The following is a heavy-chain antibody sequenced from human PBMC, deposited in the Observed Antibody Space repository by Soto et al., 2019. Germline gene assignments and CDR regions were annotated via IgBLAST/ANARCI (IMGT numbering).Heavy chain of an antibody. J-gene: IGHJ6*02. D-gene: IGHD3-16*01. CDR1: GYTFSTYG. V-gene: IGHV1-18*01. CDR2: INGYNGNT. Sequence: QVQLVQSGAEVKKPGASVKVSCKASGYTFSTYGISWVRQAPGQGLEWMGWINGYNGNTNYAPKLQGRITMTTDTPPTTAHMELRSLRSDDTPVYYCARMGDVPYYYYGMDVWGQGTTVTVSS. CDR3: ARMGDVPYYYYGMDV.